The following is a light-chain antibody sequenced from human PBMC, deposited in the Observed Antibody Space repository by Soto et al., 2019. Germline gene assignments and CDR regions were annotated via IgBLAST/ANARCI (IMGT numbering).Light chain of an antibody. V-gene: IGKV1-27*01. Sequence: DIQMTQSPSSLSASFGDRVTMTCRASQGIGIYFAWLQQRPGNTPKLLIYAASTLQSGVPSRFSGSGSGTDFTLTIRSLQPEDVATYFCQKYNSAPLTFGGGTRVEIK. J-gene: IGKJ4*01. CDR2: AAS. CDR3: QKYNSAPLT. CDR1: QGIGIY.